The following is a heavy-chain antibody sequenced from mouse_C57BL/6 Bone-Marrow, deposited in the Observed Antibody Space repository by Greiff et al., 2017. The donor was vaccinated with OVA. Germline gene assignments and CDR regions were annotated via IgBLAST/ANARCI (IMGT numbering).Heavy chain of an antibody. CDR3: ARGGYYVPPHYAMDY. Sequence: EVKLVESGGGLVKPGGSLKLSCAASGFTFSDYGMHWVRQAPEKGLEWVAYISSGSSTIYYADTVKGRFTISRDNAKNTLFLQMTSLRSADTAMYYCARGGYYVPPHYAMDYWGQGTSVTVSS. CDR1: GFTFSDYG. CDR2: ISSGSSTI. D-gene: IGHD2-3*01. J-gene: IGHJ4*01. V-gene: IGHV5-17*01.